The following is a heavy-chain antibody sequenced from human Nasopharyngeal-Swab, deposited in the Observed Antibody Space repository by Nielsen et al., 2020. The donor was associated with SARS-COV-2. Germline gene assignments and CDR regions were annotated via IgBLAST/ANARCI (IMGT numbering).Heavy chain of an antibody. D-gene: IGHD1-26*01. CDR1: GFTFSSYG. Sequence: GGSLRLSCAASGFTFSSYGMHWVRQAPGKGLEWVAVIWYDGSNKYYADSVKGRFTISRDSSKNTLYLQMNSLRAEDTAVYYCARDMVLLPYSGSYPDAFDIWGQGTMVTVSS. V-gene: IGHV3-33*01. CDR3: ARDMVLLPYSGSYPDAFDI. J-gene: IGHJ3*02. CDR2: IWYDGSNK.